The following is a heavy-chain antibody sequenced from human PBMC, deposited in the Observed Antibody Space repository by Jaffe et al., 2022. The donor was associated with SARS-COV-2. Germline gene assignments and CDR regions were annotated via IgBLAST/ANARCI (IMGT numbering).Heavy chain of an antibody. CDR1: GGSFSSSKW. CDR3: ARRTYDQHTFYNYYGLDV. D-gene: IGHD3-22*01. V-gene: IGHV4-4*02. Sequence: QVQLQESGPGLVRPSGTLSLTCAVSGGSFSSSKWWTWVRQSPGKGLEWIGEIYHSGSTNYNPSLKSRVTMSVDKSKNQFSLSLSSVTAADTAVYYCARRTYDQHTFYNYYGLDVWGQGTTVTVSS. CDR2: IYHSGST. J-gene: IGHJ6*01.